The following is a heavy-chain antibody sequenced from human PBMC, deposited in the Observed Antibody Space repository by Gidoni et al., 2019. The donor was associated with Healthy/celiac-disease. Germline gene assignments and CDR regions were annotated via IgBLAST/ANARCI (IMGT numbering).Heavy chain of an antibody. D-gene: IGHD3-3*01. Sequence: QVQLQESGPGLVKPSQTLSLTCTVSGGSISSGGYYWSWIRQHPGKGLEWIGYIYYCGSTYYNPSLKSRVTISVDTSKNQFSLKLSSVTAADTAVYYCARHFWSGFLFDYWGQGTLVTVSS. CDR1: GGSISSGGYY. CDR2: IYYCGST. CDR3: ARHFWSGFLFDY. V-gene: IGHV4-31*03. J-gene: IGHJ4*02.